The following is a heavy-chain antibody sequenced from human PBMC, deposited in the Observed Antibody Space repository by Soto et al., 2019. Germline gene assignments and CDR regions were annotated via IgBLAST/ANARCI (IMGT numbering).Heavy chain of an antibody. J-gene: IGHJ6*02. Sequence: EVQLAESGGGLVQPGRSLRLSCEASGFSFVDYAMHWVRQVPGQGLEWVSGISWDGGYTGYADSVKGRFTISRDNAKKALYLQMNRLGVEDTALYFCGKDEGVFNTISCQDSFYYWGQGTKVTVS. V-gene: IGHV3-9*01. CDR1: GFSFVDYA. D-gene: IGHD3-10*01. CDR2: ISWDGGYT. CDR3: GKDEGVFNTISCQDSFYY.